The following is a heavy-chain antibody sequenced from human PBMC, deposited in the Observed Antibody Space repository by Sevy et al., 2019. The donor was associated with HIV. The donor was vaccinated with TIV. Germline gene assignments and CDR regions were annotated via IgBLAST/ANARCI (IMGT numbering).Heavy chain of an antibody. CDR2: IYYNVRI. CDR3: TRLGGLTDYGMDV. J-gene: IGHJ6*02. V-gene: IGHV4-61*01. CDR1: GGSVSSDTYY. D-gene: IGHD1-26*01. Sequence: SETLSLTCTVSGGSVSSDTYYWTWIRQPPGKELEFIGYIYYNVRINYNPSLKSRVTISVDTSKNQFSLKVTSVTAADTAVYYCTRLGGLTDYGMDVWGQGTTVTVSS.